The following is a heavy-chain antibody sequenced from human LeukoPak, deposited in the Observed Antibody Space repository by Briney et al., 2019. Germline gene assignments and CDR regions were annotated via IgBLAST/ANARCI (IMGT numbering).Heavy chain of an antibody. J-gene: IGHJ4*02. CDR2: INVEGNYI. D-gene: IGHD3-22*01. V-gene: IGHV3-74*01. CDR3: ARDLTGPYDH. CDR1: GFTVSRYW. Sequence: GGSLRLSCAASGFTVSRYWMHWVRQAPGKGLVWVARINVEGNYIDYAESVKGRFTISRDSAMNTLYLQMNSVRAEDTAVYSCARDLTGPYDHWGQGTLVTVSS.